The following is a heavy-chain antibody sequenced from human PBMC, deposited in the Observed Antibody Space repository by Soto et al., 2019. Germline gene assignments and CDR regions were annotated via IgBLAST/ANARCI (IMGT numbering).Heavy chain of an antibody. CDR3: GTAGGYGYGAFDI. CDR1: GVFISSSSYY. D-gene: IGHD5-12*01. J-gene: IGHJ3*02. CDR2: IYYSGST. Sequence: SDTLSLTCTVSGVFISSSSYYWVLIRQPPGKGLEWIGSIYYSGSTYYNPSLKSRVTISVDTSKNQFSLKLSSVTAADTAVYYCGTAGGYGYGAFDIWGQGTMVTVSS. V-gene: IGHV4-39*01.